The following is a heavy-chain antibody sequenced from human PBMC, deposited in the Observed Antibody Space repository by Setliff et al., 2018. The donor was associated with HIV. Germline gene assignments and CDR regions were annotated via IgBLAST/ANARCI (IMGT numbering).Heavy chain of an antibody. J-gene: IGHJ6*03. CDR3: ARDPGEGGGGFLEWTIGYYYYMDV. CDR1: GYTFTDYY. D-gene: IGHD3-3*01. CDR2: INPSGGST. V-gene: IGHV1-46*01. Sequence: ASVKVSCKASGYTFTDYYMHWVRQAPGQGLEWMGIINPSGGSTSYAQKFQGRVTITRDTSASTAYLEVSSLRSEDTAVYYCARDPGEGGGGFLEWTIGYYYYMDVWGKGTTVTVS.